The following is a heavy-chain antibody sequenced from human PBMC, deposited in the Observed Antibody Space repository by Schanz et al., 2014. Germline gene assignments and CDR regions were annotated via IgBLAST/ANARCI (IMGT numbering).Heavy chain of an antibody. D-gene: IGHD3-10*01. Sequence: EVQLMESGGGLVKPGGSLRLSCAASGFTFTNYAMSWVRQAPGKGLEWVSAISGSGGSTYYADSVKGRFTISRDNSKNTLYLQMNSLRAEDTAVYYCAKGRFGELSAFDIWGQGTMVTVSS. CDR1: GFTFTNYA. J-gene: IGHJ3*02. CDR3: AKGRFGELSAFDI. CDR2: ISGSGGST. V-gene: IGHV3-23*01.